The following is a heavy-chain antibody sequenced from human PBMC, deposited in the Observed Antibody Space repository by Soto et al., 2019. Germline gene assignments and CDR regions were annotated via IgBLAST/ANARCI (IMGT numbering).Heavy chain of an antibody. V-gene: IGHV3-30*18. D-gene: IGHD3-3*01. CDR2: LSYDGSKK. CDR3: TKGEPIPLFGLVQGGIDY. Sequence: PGGSLRLSCAASGFTFNSCGMHWVRQAPGKGLEWVAVLSYDGSKKYYADSVKGRFTISRDNSKNTQYLQMNSLRVEDTAVYYCTKGEPIPLFGLVQGGIDYWGQGTLVTVSS. J-gene: IGHJ4*02. CDR1: GFTFNSCG.